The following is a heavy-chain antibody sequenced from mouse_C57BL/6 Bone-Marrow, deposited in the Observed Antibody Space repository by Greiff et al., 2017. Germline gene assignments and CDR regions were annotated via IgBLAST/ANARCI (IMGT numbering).Heavy chain of an antibody. D-gene: IGHD2-5*01. J-gene: IGHJ3*01. CDR1: GYTFTSYG. Sequence: VKLQESGAELARPGASVKLSCKASGYTFTSYGISWVKQRTGQGLEWIGEIYPRSGNTYYNEKFKGKAILTADKSSSTAYMELRSLTSEDSAVYCCASSYYSNYPWFAYWGQVTLVTVSA. CDR3: ASSYYSNYPWFAY. CDR2: IYPRSGNT. V-gene: IGHV1-81*01.